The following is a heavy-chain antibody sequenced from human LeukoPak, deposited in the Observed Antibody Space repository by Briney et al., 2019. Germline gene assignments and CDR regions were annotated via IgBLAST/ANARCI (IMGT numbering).Heavy chain of an antibody. Sequence: ASVKVSCKASGYTFTSYGISWVRQAPGQGLEWMGWISAYNGNTNYAQELQGRVTMTTDTSTSTAYMELRSLRSDDTAVYYCAGTLTAADSTFDIWGQGTMVTVSS. CDR2: ISAYNGNT. CDR3: AGTLTAADSTFDI. V-gene: IGHV1-18*01. D-gene: IGHD6-13*01. J-gene: IGHJ3*02. CDR1: GYTFTSYG.